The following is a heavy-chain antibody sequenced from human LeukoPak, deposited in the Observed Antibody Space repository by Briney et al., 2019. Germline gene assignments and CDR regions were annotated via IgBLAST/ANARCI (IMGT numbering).Heavy chain of an antibody. D-gene: IGHD3-22*01. J-gene: IGHJ1*01. CDR2: IYYSGST. V-gene: IGHV4-30-4*01. CDR3: ARAGLTYYCDSSGYYYFQH. Sequence: SETLSLTCTVSGGSISSGDYYWSWIRQPPGKGLEWIGYIYYSGSTYYNPSLKSRVTISVDTSKNQFSLKLSSATAADTAVYYCARAGLTYYCDSSGYYYFQHWGQGTLVTVSS. CDR1: GGSISSGDYY.